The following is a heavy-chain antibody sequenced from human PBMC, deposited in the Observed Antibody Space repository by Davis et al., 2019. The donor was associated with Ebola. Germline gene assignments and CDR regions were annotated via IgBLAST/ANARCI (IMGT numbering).Heavy chain of an antibody. V-gene: IGHV3-53*01. CDR2: IHNNDRT. CDR3: ASFTF. J-gene: IGHJ3*01. CDR1: GISLTTDY. Sequence: GESLKISCVASGISLTTDYMSWVRQAPGKGLEWVSIIHNNDRTHYADSVKGRFTISRDISKNTVYLQMNNLRAEDTALYYCASFTFGAQGTMVTVS.